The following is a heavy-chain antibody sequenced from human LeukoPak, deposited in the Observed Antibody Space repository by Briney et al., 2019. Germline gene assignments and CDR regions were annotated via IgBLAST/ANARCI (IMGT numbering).Heavy chain of an antibody. CDR1: GGSFSGYY. J-gene: IGHJ4*02. D-gene: IGHD2-15*01. Sequence: SETLSLTCAVYGGSFSGYYWSWIRQPPGKGLEWIGEINHSGSTNYNPSLKSRVTISVDTSKNQFSLNLSSVTAADTAVYYCARSVVPFDYWGQGTLVTVSS. CDR2: INHSGST. CDR3: ARSVVPFDY. V-gene: IGHV4-34*01.